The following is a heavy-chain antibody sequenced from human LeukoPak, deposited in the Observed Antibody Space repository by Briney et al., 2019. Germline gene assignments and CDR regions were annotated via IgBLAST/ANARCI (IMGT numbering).Heavy chain of an antibody. V-gene: IGHV4-34*01. D-gene: IGHD3-10*01. CDR3: ARGGGSGSYHRPGFDY. CDR2: INHSGSA. Sequence: SETLSLTCAVYGGSFSGYYWSWIRQPPGKGLEWIGEINHSGSANYNPSLKSRVTISVDTSKNQFSLKLSSVTAADTAVYYCARGGGSGSYHRPGFDYWGQGTLVTVSS. J-gene: IGHJ4*02. CDR1: GGSFSGYY.